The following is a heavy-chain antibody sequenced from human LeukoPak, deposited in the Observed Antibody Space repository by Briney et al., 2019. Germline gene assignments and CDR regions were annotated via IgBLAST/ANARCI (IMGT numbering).Heavy chain of an antibody. V-gene: IGHV3-23*01. CDR3: AKDDRWLQFCC. J-gene: IGHJ4*02. CDR1: GFTFSTYA. CDR2: ITGSGRDT. Sequence: PGGSLRLSCAASGFTFSTYAMNWVRQAPGKRLEWVSSITGSGRDTYYAGSVKGRITISRDNSRNTLYLQMNSLRAEDTALYYCAKDDRWLQFCCWGQGTLVTVSS. D-gene: IGHD5-24*01.